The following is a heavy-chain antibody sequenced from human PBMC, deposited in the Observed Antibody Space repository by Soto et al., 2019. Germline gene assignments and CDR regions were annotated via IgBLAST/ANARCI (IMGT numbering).Heavy chain of an antibody. CDR3: ASRSARADVGYYGLDV. V-gene: IGHV1-69*02. Sequence: QVQLVQSGAEVKKPGSSVKVSCKASGGTFSSYTIVWVRQAPGQGLEWMGRIIPVLAITDYAQEFQGRVTLSADEATTTPYLELSGLRSEDTAVYYCASRSARADVGYYGLDVWGQGTTVIVSS. D-gene: IGHD1-26*01. J-gene: IGHJ6*02. CDR1: GGTFSSYT. CDR2: IIPVLAIT.